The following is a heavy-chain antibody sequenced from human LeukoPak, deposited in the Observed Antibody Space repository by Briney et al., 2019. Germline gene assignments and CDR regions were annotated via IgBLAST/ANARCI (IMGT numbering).Heavy chain of an antibody. J-gene: IGHJ3*02. CDR3: AREGIAAFDI. CDR1: GFTFSCYG. D-gene: IGHD2-21*01. V-gene: IGHV3-23*01. Sequence: GGTLRLSCAASGFTFSCYGMSWVRQAPGKGLEWVSAISGSGGSTYYADSVKGRFTISRDNAKNSLYLQMNSLRAEDTAVYYCAREGIAAFDIWGQGTMVTVSS. CDR2: ISGSGGST.